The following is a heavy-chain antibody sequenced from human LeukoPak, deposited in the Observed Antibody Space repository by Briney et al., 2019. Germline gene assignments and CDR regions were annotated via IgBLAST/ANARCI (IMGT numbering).Heavy chain of an antibody. CDR2: ISYDGSNK. CDR1: GFTSSSYA. CDR3: ARDVFEGSNYLTTDY. Sequence: PGRSLRLSCAASGFTSSSYAMRWVRQAPGRGLEWVALISYDGSNKYYADSVKGRFTISRDNSKNTLYLQMNSLRAEDTAVYCCARDVFEGSNYLTTDYWGQGTLVTVSS. V-gene: IGHV3-30-3*01. J-gene: IGHJ4*02. D-gene: IGHD3-10*02.